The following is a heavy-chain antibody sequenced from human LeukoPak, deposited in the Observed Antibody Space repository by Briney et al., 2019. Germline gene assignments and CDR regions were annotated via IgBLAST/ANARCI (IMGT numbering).Heavy chain of an antibody. V-gene: IGHV3-48*03. CDR2: ISSSGSTI. CDR1: GFTFSSYE. CDR3: ARDYYGSGNYYTDAFDV. J-gene: IGHJ3*01. Sequence: GGSLRLSCAASGFTFSSYEMNWVRQAPGKGLEWVSYISSSGSTIYYADSVKGRFTISRDNAKNSLYLQMNSLRAEDTAVYYCARDYYGSGNYYTDAFDVWGQGTMVTVSS. D-gene: IGHD3-10*01.